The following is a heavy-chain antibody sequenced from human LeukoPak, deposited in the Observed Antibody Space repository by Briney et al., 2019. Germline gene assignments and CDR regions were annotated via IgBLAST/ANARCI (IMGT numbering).Heavy chain of an antibody. J-gene: IGHJ5*02. CDR2: IHPYGFT. CDR3: SRGSDESKTGDT. V-gene: IGHV4-34*01. CDR1: GGSFSNYY. D-gene: IGHD3-9*01. Sequence: PETLSLTCALYGGSFSNYYWSWIRQPPGKGLEWIGEIHPYGFTNFNPSLKSRVSISVDTSKNQFSLKLTSVTAADTAVYYCSRGSDESKTGDTWGQGSLVTVSS.